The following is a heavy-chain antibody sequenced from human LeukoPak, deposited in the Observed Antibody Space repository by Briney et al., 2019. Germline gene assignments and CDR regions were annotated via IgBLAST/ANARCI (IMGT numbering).Heavy chain of an antibody. CDR3: ARGPPRGKYYYMDV. CDR2: IGTAGDT. J-gene: IGHJ6*03. D-gene: IGHD1-1*01. CDR1: GFTFSSFD. Sequence: GGALRLSCAASGFTFSSFDMHWVRQPTGQGLEWVSTIGTAGDTYYPGSVEGRFTLSRDNAKNSLYLQMNSLTAGDTAVYYCARGPPRGKYYYMDVWGKGTTVTVSS. V-gene: IGHV3-13*01.